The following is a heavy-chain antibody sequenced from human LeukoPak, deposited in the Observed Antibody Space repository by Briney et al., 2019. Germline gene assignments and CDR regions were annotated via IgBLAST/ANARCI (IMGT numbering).Heavy chain of an antibody. V-gene: IGHV3-21*01. CDR2: ISDSSRHI. J-gene: IGHJ4*02. D-gene: IGHD4-17*01. CDR1: GFTFRRYS. Sequence: PGGSLRLSCAASGFTFRRYSVNWVRQAPGKGLEWVSCISDSSRHIYYADSVKGRFTISRDNAKSSASLQMNSLRVDDTVVYYCARAYTNGDYLDYWGQGTLVTVSS. CDR3: ARAYTNGDYLDY.